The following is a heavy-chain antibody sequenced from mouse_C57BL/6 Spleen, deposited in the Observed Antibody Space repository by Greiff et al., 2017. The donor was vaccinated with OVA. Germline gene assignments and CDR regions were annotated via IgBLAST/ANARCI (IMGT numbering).Heavy chain of an antibody. CDR1: GYSFTGYY. CDR3: ARGGGSMITKAWFAY. V-gene: IGHV1-42*01. J-gene: IGHJ3*01. Sequence: VQLKQSGPELVKPGASVKISCKASGYSFTGYYMNWVKQSPEKSLEWIGEINPSTGGTTYNQKFKAKATLTVDKSSSTAYMQLKSLTSEDSAVYYCARGGGSMITKAWFAYWGQGTLVTVSA. CDR2: INPSTGGT. D-gene: IGHD2-4*01.